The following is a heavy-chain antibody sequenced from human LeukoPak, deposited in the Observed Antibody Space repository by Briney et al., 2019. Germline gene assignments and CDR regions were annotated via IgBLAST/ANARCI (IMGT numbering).Heavy chain of an antibody. CDR3: ARGLSAIVH. CDR2: INRSGST. V-gene: IGHV4-39*07. J-gene: IGHJ4*02. Sequence: SETLSLTCTVSGGSVSSGSYYWSWIRQPPGKGLEWIGEINRSGSTNYNPSLKSQVTISVDTSKNQFSLKLSSVTAADTAVYYCARGLSAIVHWGQGTLVTVSS. CDR1: GGSVSSGSYY. D-gene: IGHD2-21*02.